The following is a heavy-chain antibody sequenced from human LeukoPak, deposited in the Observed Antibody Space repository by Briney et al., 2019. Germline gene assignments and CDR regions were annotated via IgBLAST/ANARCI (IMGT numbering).Heavy chain of an antibody. CDR1: GFTFTTYY. J-gene: IGHJ6*03. Sequence: GGSLRLSCADTGFTFTTYYMNSVCQAPGKGLEWVSSISSSTTYIYYADSVKGRFTFSRDNAENSLYLQMNSLRAEDTALYYCARGPSDYLDVWGIGTTVTVSS. CDR2: ISSSTTYI. D-gene: IGHD2-2*01. CDR3: ARGPSDYLDV. V-gene: IGHV3-21*01.